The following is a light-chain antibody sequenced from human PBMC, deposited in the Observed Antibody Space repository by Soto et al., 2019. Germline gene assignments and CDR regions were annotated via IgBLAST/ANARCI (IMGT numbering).Light chain of an antibody. V-gene: IGLV2-14*02. Sequence: QSVLTQPASVSGSPGQSITISCTGTTNDVGSYKFVSWYQQYPGKAPKLLIYGNTNRPSGVPDRFSGSKSGTSASLAITGLQAEDEADYYCLSFDSSLSVVFGGGTKLTVL. CDR2: GNT. CDR3: LSFDSSLSVV. J-gene: IGLJ2*01. CDR1: TNDVGSYKF.